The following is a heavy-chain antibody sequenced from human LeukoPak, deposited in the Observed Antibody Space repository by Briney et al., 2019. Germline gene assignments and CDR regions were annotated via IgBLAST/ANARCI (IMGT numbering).Heavy chain of an antibody. Sequence: SVKVSCKASGGTFSSYAISWVRQAPGQGLEWMGGIIPIFGTANYAQKFQGRVTITTDESTSAAYMELSSLRSEDTAVYYCARPSYGGNEAFDYWGQGTLVTVSS. CDR2: IIPIFGTA. J-gene: IGHJ4*02. CDR1: GGTFSSYA. V-gene: IGHV1-69*05. CDR3: ARPSYGGNEAFDY. D-gene: IGHD4-23*01.